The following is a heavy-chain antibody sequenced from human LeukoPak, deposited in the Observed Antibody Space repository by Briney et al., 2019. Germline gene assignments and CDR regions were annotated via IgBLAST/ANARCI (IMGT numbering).Heavy chain of an antibody. J-gene: IGHJ5*02. V-gene: IGHV7-4-1*02. Sequence: EASVKVSCKASGYTFTSYAMNWVRQAPGQGLEWMGWINTNTGNPTYAQGFTGRFVFSLDTSVSTAYLQISSLKAEDTAVYYCARTPKRQQLVVGWWFDPWGQGTLVTVSS. D-gene: IGHD6-13*01. CDR2: INTNTGNP. CDR1: GYTFTSYA. CDR3: ARTPKRQQLVVGWWFDP.